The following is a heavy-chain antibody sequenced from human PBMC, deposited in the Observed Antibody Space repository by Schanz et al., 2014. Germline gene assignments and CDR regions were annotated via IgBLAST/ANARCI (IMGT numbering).Heavy chain of an antibody. V-gene: IGHV1-8*01. CDR2: MNSKTGNT. CDR1: GYTFTSYD. CDR3: TEGPTFGR. J-gene: IGHJ4*02. D-gene: IGHD3-10*02. Sequence: QVQLLQSGSEVKKPGASVKVSCKASGYTFTSYDINWVRQATGQGLEWMGWMNSKTGNTGYAQRFQGRVTMTRNTDITTAYLELSSLRSGDTAGYYCTEGPTFGRRGQGTLVTVSS.